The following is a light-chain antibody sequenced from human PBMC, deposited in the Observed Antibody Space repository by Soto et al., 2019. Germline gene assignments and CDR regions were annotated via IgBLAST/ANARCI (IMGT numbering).Light chain of an antibody. Sequence: EIVLTQSPATLSLSPGERATLSCRASQSLSGQLAWYQQKPGQAPRLLIYDASNRATGIPARFSGSGSATDFTLTISSLEPEDFAVYFCQQRRDWPLTFGGGTKVEIK. J-gene: IGKJ4*01. CDR2: DAS. CDR1: QSLSGQ. V-gene: IGKV3-11*01. CDR3: QQRRDWPLT.